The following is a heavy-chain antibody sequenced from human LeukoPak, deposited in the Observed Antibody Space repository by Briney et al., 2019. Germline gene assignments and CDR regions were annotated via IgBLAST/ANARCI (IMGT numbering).Heavy chain of an antibody. D-gene: IGHD3-22*01. J-gene: IGHJ4*02. Sequence: GASVKVSCKASGGTFSSYAISWVRQAPGQGLEWMGGIIPIFGTANYAQKFQGRVTITADESTSTAYMELSSLRSEDTAVYYCARDLYYGSSGDRAKSFDYWGQGTLVTVSS. CDR3: ARDLYYGSSGDRAKSFDY. V-gene: IGHV1-69*13. CDR1: GGTFSSYA. CDR2: IIPIFGTA.